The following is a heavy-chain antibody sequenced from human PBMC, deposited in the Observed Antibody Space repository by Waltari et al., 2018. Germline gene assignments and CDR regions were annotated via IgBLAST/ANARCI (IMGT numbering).Heavy chain of an antibody. CDR3: VRDFLFNSSYYSDF. V-gene: IGHV3-7*01. J-gene: IGHJ4*02. Sequence: EVYLVASGGGLVQPGGSLRLSCAASGFTFRSYWLGWVRQAPGKGLEWVANLNQDGSAKFCVDSVKGRFTISRDNAKNSLYLQMNSLRAEDTAVYYCVRDFLFNSSYYSDFWGQGTLVTVSS. CDR1: GFTFRSYW. D-gene: IGHD6-13*01. CDR2: LNQDGSAK.